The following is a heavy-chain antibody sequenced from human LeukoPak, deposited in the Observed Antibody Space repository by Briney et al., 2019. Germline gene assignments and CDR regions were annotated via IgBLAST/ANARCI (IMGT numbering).Heavy chain of an antibody. V-gene: IGHV3-7*01. Sequence: GGSLGLSCAASGFTFSDYWMSWVRQAPGKGLEWVANIKQDGSEIYYVASVKGRFTISRDNTKNSLYLQMNSLRAEDTAVYYSARRYFDSWGQGTLVTVSS. CDR2: IKQDGSEI. CDR1: GFTFSDYW. CDR3: ARRYFDS. J-gene: IGHJ4*02.